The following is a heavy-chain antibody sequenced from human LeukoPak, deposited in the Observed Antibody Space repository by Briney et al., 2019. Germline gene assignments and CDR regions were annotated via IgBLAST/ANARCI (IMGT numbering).Heavy chain of an antibody. CDR1: GFIFSSYE. CDR3: ARDRYDSSGYYHSDV. CDR2: ISSGGTTI. J-gene: IGHJ6*02. D-gene: IGHD3-22*01. V-gene: IGHV3-48*03. Sequence: PGGSLRLSCAASGFIFSSYEMNWVRQAPGKGLEWVSYISSGGTTISYADSVKGRFTVSRDNAKNSLYLQMNSPRVEDTAVYYCARDRYDSSGYYHSDVWGQGTTVTVSS.